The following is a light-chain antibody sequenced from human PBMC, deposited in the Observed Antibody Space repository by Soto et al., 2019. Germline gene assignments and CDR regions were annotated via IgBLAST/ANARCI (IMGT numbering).Light chain of an antibody. CDR3: QQYETYAT. V-gene: IGKV1-39*01. J-gene: IGKJ1*01. CDR2: DAA. CDR1: QNINTY. Sequence: DIQMTQSPYSLSSVVGDRVTIACRASQNINTYLNWYQRKPGKAPKLRIFDAASLQNGVPSRLSGGGSRTEFTLTISGMQPDDSATYYCQQYETYATFGQGTKVEI.